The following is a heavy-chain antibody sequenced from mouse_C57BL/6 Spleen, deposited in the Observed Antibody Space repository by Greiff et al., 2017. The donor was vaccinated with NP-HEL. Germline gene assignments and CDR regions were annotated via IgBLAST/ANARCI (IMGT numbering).Heavy chain of an antibody. CDR1: GFNIKDDY. V-gene: IGHV14-4*01. CDR3: TTITTVVATPFDY. Sequence: VQLQQSGAELVRPGASVKLSCTASGFNIKDDYMHWVKQRPEQGLEWIGWIDPANGDPEYASKFQGKATITADPSSNTAYLQLSRMTSEDTAVYDCTTITTVVATPFDYWGQGTTLTVSS. CDR2: IDPANGDP. J-gene: IGHJ2*01. D-gene: IGHD1-1*01.